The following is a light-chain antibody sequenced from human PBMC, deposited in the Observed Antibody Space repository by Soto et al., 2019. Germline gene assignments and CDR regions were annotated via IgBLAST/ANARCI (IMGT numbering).Light chain of an antibody. V-gene: IGKV3-11*01. CDR3: QQRSNWPPYT. CDR1: QSVSSY. CDR2: DTS. Sequence: EIVLTQSPVALSLSPGERATLSCRASQSVSSYLAWYQQKPGQAPRLLIYDTSNRATGIPARFSGSGSGTDFTLTISSLEPEDFAVYYCQQRSNWPPYTFGQGAKVDIK. J-gene: IGKJ2*01.